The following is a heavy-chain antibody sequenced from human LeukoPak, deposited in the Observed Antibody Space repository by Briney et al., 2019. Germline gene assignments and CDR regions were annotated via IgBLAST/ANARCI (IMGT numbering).Heavy chain of an antibody. CDR3: ARVLAAAATDS. J-gene: IGHJ4*02. D-gene: IGHD6-13*01. CDR2: MNPNSGNT. V-gene: IGHV1-8*01. CDR1: GYTFTSYD. Sequence: ASVTVSCKASGYTFTSYDINWVRQATGQGLEWMGWMNPNSGNTAYAQKFQGRVTMTRNTSISTAYMELSSLSFGDTAVYYCARVLAAAATDSWGQGTLVAVSS.